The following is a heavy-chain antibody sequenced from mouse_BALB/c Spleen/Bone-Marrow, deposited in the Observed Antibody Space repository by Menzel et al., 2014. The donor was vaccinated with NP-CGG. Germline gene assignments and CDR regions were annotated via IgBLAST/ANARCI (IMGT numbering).Heavy chain of an antibody. CDR3: ARAGRYDGNFDY. CDR2: ISSGGSYT. D-gene: IGHD2-14*01. Sequence: EVQVVESGGGLVKPGGSLKLSCAASGFTFSSCAMSWVRQTPEKRLEWVATISSGGSYTYCLDSVKGRFTISRDNAKNTLYLQMSSLRSKDTAMYYCARAGRYDGNFDYWGRGITLTVSS. CDR1: GFTFSSCA. V-gene: IGHV5-9-3*01. J-gene: IGHJ2*01.